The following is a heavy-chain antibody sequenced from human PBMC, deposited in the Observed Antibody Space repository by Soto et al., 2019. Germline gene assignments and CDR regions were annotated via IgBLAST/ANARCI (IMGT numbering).Heavy chain of an antibody. D-gene: IGHD3-22*01. J-gene: IGHJ4*02. CDR1: GYSITTGYY. CDR2: VYHSGRT. CDR3: ARGVKYYDSSGFYPRDY. V-gene: IGHV4-38-2*01. Sequence: SETLSLTCAVSGYSITTGYYWGWVRRPPGKGLEWIGSVYHSGRTSYNPSLESRVTISVDTSKNQFSLRLSSVTAADTAVYYCARGVKYYDSSGFYPRDYWGQGILVTVSS.